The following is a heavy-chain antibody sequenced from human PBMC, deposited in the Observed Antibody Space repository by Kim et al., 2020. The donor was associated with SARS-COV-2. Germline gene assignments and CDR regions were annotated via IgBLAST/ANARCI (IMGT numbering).Heavy chain of an antibody. CDR3: ASQKRRAHSGYGGGEGPFD. D-gene: IGHD5-12*01. J-gene: IGHJ4*02. Sequence: GESLKISCKGSGYSFTSYWISWVRQMPGKGLEWMGRIDPSDSYTNYSPSFQGHVTISADKSISTAYLQWSSLKASDTAMYYCASQKRRAHSGYGGGEGPFDWGQGTLVTVSS. CDR1: GYSFTSYW. V-gene: IGHV5-10-1*01. CDR2: IDPSDSYT.